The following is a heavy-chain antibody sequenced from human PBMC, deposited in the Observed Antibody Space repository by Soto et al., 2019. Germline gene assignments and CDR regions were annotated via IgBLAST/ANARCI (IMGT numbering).Heavy chain of an antibody. CDR3: ARVPSTRDIWSYGVGGKYYYYYMDV. V-gene: IGHV3-7*04. CDR1: GFSFSHYC. D-gene: IGHD1-7*01. J-gene: IGHJ6*03. CDR2: IKQDGSEK. Sequence: EVQLVESGGGLVQPGGSLRLSCAASGFSFSHYCMSWVRQAPGKGLEWVANIKQDGSEKYDVDSVKGRFTISRDNAKNSIFLQMDSLRDVDTAVYYCARVPSTRDIWSYGVGGKYYYYYMDVWGKGTTVTVSS.